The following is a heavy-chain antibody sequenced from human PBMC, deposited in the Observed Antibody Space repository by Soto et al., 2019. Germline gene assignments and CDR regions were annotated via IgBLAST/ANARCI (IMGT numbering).Heavy chain of an antibody. J-gene: IGHJ6*02. V-gene: IGHV1-2*04. D-gene: IGHD4-17*01. CDR3: ARSEAVLRRQNYYYNYGMDV. CDR1: GYTFTSYY. CDR2: INPNTGGT. Sequence: ASVKVSCKASGYTFTSYYVHWVRQAPGQGLEWMGWINPNTGGTNYAQKFQGWVTMTRDTSISTAYIELSRLRSDDTAMYYCARSEAVLRRQNYYYNYGMDVWGQDTTVTVSS.